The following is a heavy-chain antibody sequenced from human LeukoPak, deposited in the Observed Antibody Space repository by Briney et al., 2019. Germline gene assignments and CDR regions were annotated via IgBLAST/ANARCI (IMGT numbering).Heavy chain of an antibody. V-gene: IGHV4-59*08. Sequence: PSETLSLTCTVSGGSISSYYWSWIRQPLGKGLEWIGYIYYSGSTNYNPSLKSRVTISVDTSKNQFSLKLSSVTAADTAVYYCAKHGTIFGVVNYGMDVWGQGTTVTVSS. CDR3: AKHGTIFGVVNYGMDV. CDR1: GGSISSYY. J-gene: IGHJ6*02. CDR2: IYYSGST. D-gene: IGHD3-3*01.